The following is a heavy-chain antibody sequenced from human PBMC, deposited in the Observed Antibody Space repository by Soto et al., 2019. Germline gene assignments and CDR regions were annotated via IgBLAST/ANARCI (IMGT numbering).Heavy chain of an antibody. J-gene: IGHJ4*02. Sequence: SETLSLTCAVSGGSISSSNWWSWVRQPPGKGLEWIGEIYHSGSTNYNPSLKSRVTISVDKSKNQFSLNLSSVTAADTAVYDCARIAVAGTRFDFWGQGTLVTVSS. CDR1: GGSISSSNW. CDR3: ARIAVAGTRFDF. V-gene: IGHV4-4*02. CDR2: IYHSGST. D-gene: IGHD6-19*01.